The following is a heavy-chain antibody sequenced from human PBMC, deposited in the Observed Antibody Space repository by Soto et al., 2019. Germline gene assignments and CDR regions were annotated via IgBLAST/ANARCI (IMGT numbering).Heavy chain of an antibody. J-gene: IGHJ6*02. V-gene: IGHV3-23*01. CDR2: ISGSGGNT. CDR1: GYTFSSYA. Sequence: EVQLLESGGGLVQPGGSLRLSCAAFGYTFSSYAMSWVRQAPGKGLEWVSAISGSGGNTYADSVKGRFTISRDNSKNTLYLHLNSLRAEDTAVYYCASDYYGMDAWGQGTTVTVSS. CDR3: ASDYYGMDA.